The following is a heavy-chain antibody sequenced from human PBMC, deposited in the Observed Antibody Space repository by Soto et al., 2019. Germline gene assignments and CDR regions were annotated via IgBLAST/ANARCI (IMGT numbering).Heavy chain of an antibody. CDR1: GFTFSSYG. D-gene: IGHD4-17*01. CDR2: IWYDGSNK. J-gene: IGHJ6*02. CDR3: ARDDYGGNFPLSYGMDV. Sequence: QVQLVESGGGVVQPGRSLRLSCAASGFTFSSYGMHWVRQAPGKGLEWVAVIWYDGSNKYYADSVKGVFTISRDNYKNTLYLQMNSLRAEDTAVYYCARDDYGGNFPLSYGMDVWGQGTTVTVSS. V-gene: IGHV3-33*01.